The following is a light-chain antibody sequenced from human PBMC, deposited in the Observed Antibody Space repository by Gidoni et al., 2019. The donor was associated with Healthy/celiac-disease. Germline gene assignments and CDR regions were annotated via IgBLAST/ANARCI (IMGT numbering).Light chain of an antibody. V-gene: IGKV3-11*01. J-gene: IGKJ1*01. CDR3: QQRSNWPPT. Sequence: DIVLTHSPATLSLSPGERATLSCRASQSVSSYLACYQQKPGQAPRLLIYDASNRATGIPARFSGSGSGTDFTLTISSLEPEDFAVYYCQQRSNWPPTFGQGTKVEIK. CDR2: DAS. CDR1: QSVSSY.